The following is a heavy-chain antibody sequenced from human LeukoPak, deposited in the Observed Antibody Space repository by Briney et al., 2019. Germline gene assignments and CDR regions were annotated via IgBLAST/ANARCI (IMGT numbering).Heavy chain of an antibody. CDR2: IYHSGST. CDR1: GGSISSSSYY. J-gene: IGHJ4*02. CDR3: ASSRYYGDYYFDY. D-gene: IGHD4-17*01. Sequence: SETLSLTCTVSGGSISSSSYYWGWIRQPPGKGLEWIGSIYHSGSTYYNPSLKSRVTISVDTSKNQFSLKLSSVTAADTAVYYCASSRYYGDYYFDYWGQGTLVTVSS. V-gene: IGHV4-39*07.